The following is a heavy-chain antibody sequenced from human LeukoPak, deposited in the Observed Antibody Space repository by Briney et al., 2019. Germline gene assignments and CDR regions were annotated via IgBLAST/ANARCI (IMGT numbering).Heavy chain of an antibody. CDR1: GYTFTDYY. Sequence: ASVKVSCKVSGYTFTDYYMHWAPQAPGKGLEWMGLVDPEDGETIYAEKFQGRVTITADTSTDTAYMELSSLRSEDTAVYYCATVPAQSHDYWGQGTLVTVSS. CDR3: ATVPAQSHDY. D-gene: IGHD2-2*01. V-gene: IGHV1-69-2*01. CDR2: VDPEDGET. J-gene: IGHJ4*02.